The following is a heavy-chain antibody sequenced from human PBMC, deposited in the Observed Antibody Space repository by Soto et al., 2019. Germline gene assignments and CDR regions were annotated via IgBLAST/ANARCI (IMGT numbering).Heavy chain of an antibody. CDR2: IYYTGTT. D-gene: IGHD1-26*01. J-gene: IGHJ4*02. Sequence: QLQLQESGPGLEKPSETLSLICSVSGGPISSSGHFWAWIRQPPGRGLEWLATIYYTGTTYYNPSLKSRLTISMDTSKDQFSLDLTSMTAADTALYFCARRVYSGSGRDYFDRWGQGSLVTVSS. CDR3: ARRVYSGSGRDYFDR. CDR1: GGPISSSGHF. V-gene: IGHV4-39*01.